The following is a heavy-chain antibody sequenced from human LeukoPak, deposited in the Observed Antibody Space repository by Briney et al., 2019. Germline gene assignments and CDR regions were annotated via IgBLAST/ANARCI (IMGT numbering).Heavy chain of an antibody. CDR2: IYHSGST. V-gene: IGHV4-4*02. D-gene: IGHD5-18*01. CDR3: ARRRTTYSPWIQLWSLYFDY. J-gene: IGHJ4*02. CDR1: GGSISSSNW. Sequence: PSETLSLTCAVSGGSISSSNWWSWIRQPPGKGLEWIGEIYHSGSTNYNPSLKSRVTISVDKSKTQFPLKLSSVTAADTAVYYCARRRTTYSPWIQLWSLYFDYWGQGTLVTVSS.